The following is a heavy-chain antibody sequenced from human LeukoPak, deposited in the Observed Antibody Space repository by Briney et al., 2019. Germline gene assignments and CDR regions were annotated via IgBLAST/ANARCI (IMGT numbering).Heavy chain of an antibody. CDR1: GGTFSSYA. J-gene: IGHJ6*03. Sequence: GASVKVSCKASGGTFSSYAISWVRQAPGQGLEWMGRIIPILGIANYAQKFQGRVTITADKSTSIAYMELSSLRSEDTAVYYCANSELELRRTYYYYYMDVWGKGTTVTVSS. CDR3: ANSELELRRTYYYYYMDV. D-gene: IGHD1-7*01. V-gene: IGHV1-69*04. CDR2: IIPILGIA.